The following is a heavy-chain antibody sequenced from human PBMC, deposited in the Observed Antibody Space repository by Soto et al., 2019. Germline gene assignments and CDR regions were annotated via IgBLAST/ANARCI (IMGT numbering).Heavy chain of an antibody. CDR1: AFTFSNAW. V-gene: IGHV3-15*07. J-gene: IGHJ4*02. CDR3: TTDLVYDDDRDY. D-gene: IGHD5-12*01. CDR2: IKSKNKGATT. Sequence: PGGSLRLSCAASAFTFSNAWMNWVRQAPGKGLEWVGRIKSKNKGATTDYAAPVKGRFIISRDDSRNTLYLQMNSLKTEDTAMYYCTTDLVYDDDRDYWGQGTLVTVSS.